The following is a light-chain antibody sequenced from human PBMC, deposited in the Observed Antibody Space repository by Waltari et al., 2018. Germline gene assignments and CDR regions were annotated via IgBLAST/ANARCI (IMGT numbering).Light chain of an antibody. CDR3: NSYAGSKHYV. Sequence: QSALTQPPSASGSPGPSVTSPSPEPSSYVGGYDYVSWYQQHPGKAPKPMIYAVNKRPSGVPDRFSGSKSGNTASLTVSGLQAEDEADYFCNSYAGSKHYVFGTGTKVTVL. V-gene: IGLV2-8*01. J-gene: IGLJ1*01. CDR2: AVN. CDR1: SSYVGGYDY.